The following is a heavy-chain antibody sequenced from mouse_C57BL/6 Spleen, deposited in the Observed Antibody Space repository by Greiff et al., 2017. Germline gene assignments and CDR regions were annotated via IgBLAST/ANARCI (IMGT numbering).Heavy chain of an antibody. J-gene: IGHJ1*03. CDR3: ARQGGNWYFEV. Sequence: DVMLVESGGGLVKPGGSLKLSCAASGFTFSSYTMSWVRQTPEKRLEWVATISGGGGNTYYPDSVKGRFTISRDNAKNTLYLQMSSLRSEDTALYYCARQGGNWYFEVWGTGTTVTVSS. V-gene: IGHV5-9*01. CDR1: GFTFSSYT. CDR2: ISGGGGNT.